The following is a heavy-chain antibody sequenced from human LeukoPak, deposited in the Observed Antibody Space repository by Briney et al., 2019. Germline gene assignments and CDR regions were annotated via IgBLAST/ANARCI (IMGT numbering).Heavy chain of an antibody. CDR2: MNPNSGNT. Sequence: ASVKVSCKASGYTFTSYDINWVRQATGQGLEWMGWMNPNSGNTGYAQKFQGRVTMTRNTSISTAYMELSSLRSEDTAVYYCARGLVKVRFGHYYYYGMDVWCQGTTVTVSS. CDR1: GYTFTSYD. V-gene: IGHV1-8*01. D-gene: IGHD3-3*01. CDR3: ARGLVKVRFGHYYYYGMDV. J-gene: IGHJ6*02.